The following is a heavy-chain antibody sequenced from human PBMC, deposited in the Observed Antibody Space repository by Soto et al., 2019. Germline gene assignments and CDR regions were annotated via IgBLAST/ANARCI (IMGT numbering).Heavy chain of an antibody. CDR2: IYYSGST. D-gene: IGHD5-12*01. J-gene: IGHJ5*02. CDR1: GGSINDFSYY. Sequence: SETQSLTCTVSGGSINDFSYYWGWISQAPGKGLEWIGCIYYSGSTYYNPSLKSRVTISVDTSKNQFSLKLSSVTAADTAVYYCARNLGWLQKNWFDPWGQGTLVTVS. V-gene: IGHV4-39*07. CDR3: ARNLGWLQKNWFDP.